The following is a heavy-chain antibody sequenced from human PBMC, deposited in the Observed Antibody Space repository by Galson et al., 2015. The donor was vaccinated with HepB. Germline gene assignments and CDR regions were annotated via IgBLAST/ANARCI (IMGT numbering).Heavy chain of an antibody. J-gene: IGHJ4*02. V-gene: IGHV3-23*01. CDR3: AKDLGDDYGDQQGFDY. CDR2: ISGSGGST. CDR1: GFTFSSYA. D-gene: IGHD4-17*01. Sequence: SLRLSCAASGFTFSSYAMSWVRQAPGKGLEWVSAISGSGGSTYYADSVKGRFTISRDNSKNTLYLQMNSLRAEDTAVYYCAKDLGDDYGDQQGFDYWGQGTLVTVSS.